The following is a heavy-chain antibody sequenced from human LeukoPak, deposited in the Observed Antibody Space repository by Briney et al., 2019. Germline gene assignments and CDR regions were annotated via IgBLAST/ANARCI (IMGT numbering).Heavy chain of an antibody. CDR3: ARAGNSRYWFDP. J-gene: IGHJ5*02. CDR1: GFTFSSYS. V-gene: IGHV3-21*01. CDR2: ISSSSSYI. D-gene: IGHD6-13*01. Sequence: PGGSLRLSCAASGFTFSSYSMNWVRQAPGKGLEWVSSISSSSSYIHYADSVKGRFTISRDNAKNSLYLQMNSLRAEDTAVYYCARAGNSRYWFDPWGQGTLVTVSS.